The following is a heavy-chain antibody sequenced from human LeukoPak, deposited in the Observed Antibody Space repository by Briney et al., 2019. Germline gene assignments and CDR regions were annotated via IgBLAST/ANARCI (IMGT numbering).Heavy chain of an antibody. CDR1: GFTFSSYE. V-gene: IGHV3-48*03. J-gene: IGHJ4*02. Sequence: GGSLRLSCAASGFTFSSYEMNWVRQAPGKGLEGVAYFVDSRNIHYAGSVKGRFTISRDNAKNSLYLQMNSLRAEDTGVYYCARDRRYCSSTRCSNLDYWGQGTLVTVSS. CDR2: FVDSRNI. CDR3: ARDRRYCSSTRCSNLDY. D-gene: IGHD2-2*01.